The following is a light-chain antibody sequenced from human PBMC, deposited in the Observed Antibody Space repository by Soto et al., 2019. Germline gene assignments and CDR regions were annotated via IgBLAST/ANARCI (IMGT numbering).Light chain of an antibody. CDR2: DVF. Sequence: QSALTQPHSVAGSPGQSVTISCTGTTSDVGRYNYVSWYQHHPGKAPKLVVYDVFKRPSGVPDRFSGSKSGNTASLTISGLQAEDEADYYGCSSADNDLYFFGGGTQRTVL. CDR1: TSDVGRYNY. J-gene: IGLJ1*01. V-gene: IGLV2-11*01. CDR3: CSSADNDLYF.